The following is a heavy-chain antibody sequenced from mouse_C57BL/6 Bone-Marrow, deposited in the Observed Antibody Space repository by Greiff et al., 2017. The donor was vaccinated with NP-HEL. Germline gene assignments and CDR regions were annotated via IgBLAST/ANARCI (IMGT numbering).Heavy chain of an antibody. V-gene: IGHV1-81*01. CDR3: ARCDWDWFAY. CDR2: IYPRSGNT. Sequence: QVQLKESGAELARPGASVKLSCKASGYTFTSYGISWVKQRTGQGLEWIGEIYPRSGNTYYNEKFKGKATLTADKSSSTAYMELRSLTSEDSAVYFCARCDWDWFAYWGQGTLVTVSA. J-gene: IGHJ3*01. D-gene: IGHD4-1*01. CDR1: GYTFTSYG.